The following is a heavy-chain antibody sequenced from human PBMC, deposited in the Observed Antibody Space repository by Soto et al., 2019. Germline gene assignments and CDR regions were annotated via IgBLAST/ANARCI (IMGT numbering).Heavy chain of an antibody. CDR2: VYYSGST. V-gene: IGHV4-61*01. CDR1: GGSVNSGSYY. J-gene: IGHJ4*02. Sequence: QVQLQESGPGLVKPSETLSLTCTVSGGSVNSGSYYWSWIRQPPGKGLEWIGNVYYSGSTNYNPSLMSRVTISVDTSKNQFSLKLSSVTAADTAVYYCARVMVGYGGDYWGQGTLVTVSS. D-gene: IGHD5-18*01. CDR3: ARVMVGYGGDY.